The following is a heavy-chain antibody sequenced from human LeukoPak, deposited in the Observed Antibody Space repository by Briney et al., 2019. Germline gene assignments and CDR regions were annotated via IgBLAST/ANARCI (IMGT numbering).Heavy chain of an antibody. CDR2: ISGSGDKT. CDR3: AKTNGYYDL. CDR1: GFTFSSNG. D-gene: IGHD3-22*01. V-gene: IGHV3-23*01. J-gene: IGHJ4*02. Sequence: SGGSLRLSCAASGFTFSSNGMSWVRKAPGKGPEWVSSISGSGDKTYYADSVKGRFTISRDNSKSTMYLQMNSLRAEDTAVYHCAKTNGYYDLWGQGTLVIVSS.